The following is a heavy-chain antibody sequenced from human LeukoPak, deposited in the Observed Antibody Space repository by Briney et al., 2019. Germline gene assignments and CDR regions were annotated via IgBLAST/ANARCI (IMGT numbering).Heavy chain of an antibody. Sequence: ASVKVSCKASGYTFTSYDINWVRQATGQGLEWMGWMNPNSGNTGYAQKFQGRVTMTRNTSISTAYMELSSLRSEDTAVYYCASSYYYGSGSYYREHYYYYYMDVWGKGTTVTVSS. CDR2: MNPNSGNT. V-gene: IGHV1-8*01. D-gene: IGHD3-10*01. J-gene: IGHJ6*03. CDR1: GYTFTSYD. CDR3: ASSYYYGSGSYYREHYYYYYMDV.